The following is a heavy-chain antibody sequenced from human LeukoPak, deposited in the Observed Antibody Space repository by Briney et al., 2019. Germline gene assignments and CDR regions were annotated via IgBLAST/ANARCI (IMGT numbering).Heavy chain of an antibody. V-gene: IGHV4-59*01. CDR2: IHYSGST. J-gene: IGHJ6*03. D-gene: IGHD5-12*01. CDR3: ARTTEGYAGGPGYSYYYYMDV. Sequence: SETLSLTCTVSGDSFSYFYWSWIRQPPGKGLEWIGYIHYSGSTHYNPSLKSRVTISVDTSKNQVSLKLRSVTAADTAVYYCARTTEGYAGGPGYSYYYYMDVWGKGTTVTISS. CDR1: GDSFSYFY.